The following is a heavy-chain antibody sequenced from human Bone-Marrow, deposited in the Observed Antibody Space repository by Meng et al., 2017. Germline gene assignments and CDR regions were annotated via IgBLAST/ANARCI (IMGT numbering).Heavy chain of an antibody. D-gene: IGHD3-16*01. CDR3: AKARLWGDNWFDP. V-gene: IGHV4-34*01. CDR2: INHSGST. J-gene: IGHJ5*02. CDR1: GGSFSGYY. Sequence: VPLKQWGAGLLEPSETLSLTCAVYGGSFSGYYWSWIRQPPGKGLEWIGEINHSGSTNYNPSLKSRVTISVDTSKNQFSLKLSSVTAADTAVYYCAKARLWGDNWFDPWGQGTLVTVSS.